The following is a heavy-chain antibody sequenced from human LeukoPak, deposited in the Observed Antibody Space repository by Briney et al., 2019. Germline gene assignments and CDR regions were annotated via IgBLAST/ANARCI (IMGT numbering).Heavy chain of an antibody. D-gene: IGHD6-6*01. CDR2: IYISGST. CDR1: GGSISSYY. V-gene: IGHV4-4*07. CDR3: ARDYSSSSGKAFDI. J-gene: IGHJ3*02. Sequence: SETLSLTCTVSGGSISSYYWSWIRQPAGKGLEWIGRIYISGSTNYNPSLKSRVTMSVDTSKNQFSLKLSSATAADTAVYHCARDYSSSSGKAFDIWGQGTMVTVSS.